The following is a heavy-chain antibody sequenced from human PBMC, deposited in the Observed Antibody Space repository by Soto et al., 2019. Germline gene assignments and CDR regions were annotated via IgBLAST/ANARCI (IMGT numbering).Heavy chain of an antibody. V-gene: IGHV3-74*01. J-gene: IGHJ6*02. Sequence: GGSLRLSCAASGFTFSNSWMSWVRQVPGKGLVWVSRIRSDVSTTNYADSVRGRFTISRDNAKSTLYLQMNSLRAEDTAIYYCAREGYICGLDVWGQGTTVTVSS. D-gene: IGHD5-18*01. CDR2: IRSDVSTT. CDR1: GFTFSNSW. CDR3: AREGYICGLDV.